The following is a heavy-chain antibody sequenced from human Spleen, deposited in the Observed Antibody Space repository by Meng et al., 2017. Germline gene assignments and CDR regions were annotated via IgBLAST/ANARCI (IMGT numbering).Heavy chain of an antibody. J-gene: IGHJ3*02. CDR1: GYTFTSYA. Sequence: ASVKVSCKASGYTFTSYAMHWVRQAPGQRLEWMGWINAGNGNTNYAQKFQARITMTTDTSTSTAYMELRSLRSDDTAVYYCARDSVVPLAGTSDDAYDMWGQGTMVTVSS. D-gene: IGHD6-19*01. V-gene: IGHV1-3*01. CDR2: INAGNGNT. CDR3: ARDSVVPLAGTSDDAYDM.